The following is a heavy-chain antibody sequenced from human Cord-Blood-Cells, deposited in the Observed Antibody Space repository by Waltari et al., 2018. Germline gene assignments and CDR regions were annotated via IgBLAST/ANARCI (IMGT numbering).Heavy chain of an antibody. CDR3: ARESGRFLEWLTQPDAFDI. Sequence: QVQLVQSGAEVKKPGASVKVSCKASGYTFTGYYMHWVRQAPGQGLEWMGWINPNSGGTNYAQKCQGRVTMTRDTSISTAYMELSRLRSDDTAVYYCARESGRFLEWLTQPDAFDIWGQGTMVTVSS. V-gene: IGHV1-2*02. D-gene: IGHD3-3*01. CDR1: GYTFTGYY. CDR2: INPNSGGT. J-gene: IGHJ3*02.